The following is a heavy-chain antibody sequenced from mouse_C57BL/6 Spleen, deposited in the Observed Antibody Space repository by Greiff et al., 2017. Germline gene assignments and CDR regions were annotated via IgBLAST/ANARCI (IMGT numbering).Heavy chain of an antibody. D-gene: IGHD2-4*01. CDR2: IWRGGST. V-gene: IGHV2-5*01. CDR1: GFSLTSYG. J-gene: IGHJ4*01. CDR3: AKGDYERPYAMDY. Sequence: VQVVESGPGLVQPSQSLSITCTVSGFSLTSYGVHWVRQSPGKGLEWLGVIWRGGSTDYNAAFMSRLSITKDNSKSQVFFKMNSLQADDTAIYYCAKGDYERPYAMDYWGQGTSVTVSS.